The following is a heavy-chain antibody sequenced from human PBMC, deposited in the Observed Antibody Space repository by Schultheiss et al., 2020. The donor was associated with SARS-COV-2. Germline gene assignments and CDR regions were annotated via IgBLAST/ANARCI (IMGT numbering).Heavy chain of an antibody. Sequence: GGSLRLSCTASGFTFGDYDMSWVRQAPGKGLEWVGFIRSKAYGGTTEYAASVKGRFTISRDDSKSIAYLQMNSLKTEDTAVYYCTRDRTIGSSYYGMDVWGQGTTVTVSS. J-gene: IGHJ6*02. V-gene: IGHV3-49*04. CDR2: IRSKAYGGTT. D-gene: IGHD2-2*01. CDR3: TRDRTIGSSYYGMDV. CDR1: GFTFGDYD.